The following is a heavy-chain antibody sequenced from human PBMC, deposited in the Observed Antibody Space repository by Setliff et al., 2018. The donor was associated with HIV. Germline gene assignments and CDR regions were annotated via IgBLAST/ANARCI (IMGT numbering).Heavy chain of an antibody. CDR2: IYYSGST. J-gene: IGHJ4*02. D-gene: IGHD4-17*01. CDR1: GGPISSSSYY. V-gene: IGHV4-39*01. Sequence: SETLSLTCTVSGGPISSSSYYWGWIRQPPGKGLEWIGSIYYSGSTYYNPSLKSRVTISVDTSKNQFSLKLSSVTAADTAVYYCARHPTYGDYVRFDYWGQGTLVTVSS. CDR3: ARHPTYGDYVRFDY.